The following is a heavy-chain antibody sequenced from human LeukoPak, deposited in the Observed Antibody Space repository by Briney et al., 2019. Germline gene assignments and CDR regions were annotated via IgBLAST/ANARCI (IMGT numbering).Heavy chain of an antibody. V-gene: IGHV3-7*01. CDR1: GFTFTTYW. Sequence: GGSLRLSCAASGFTFTTYWMGWVRQAPGKGLEWVANIKQDGSEQYYVDSVKGRFTISRDNAKNSLYLQMNSLRAEDTAVYYCARYRLGYSGYAYFEYWGQGTLVTVSS. D-gene: IGHD5-12*01. CDR2: IKQDGSEQ. CDR3: ARYRLGYSGYAYFEY. J-gene: IGHJ4*02.